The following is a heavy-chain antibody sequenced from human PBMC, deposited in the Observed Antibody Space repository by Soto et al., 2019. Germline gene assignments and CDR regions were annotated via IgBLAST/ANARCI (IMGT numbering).Heavy chain of an antibody. CDR3: ARGNCSGDTCFFGGTH. J-gene: IGHJ4*02. CDR1: GFTFSDHW. CDR2: INSGGSRT. V-gene: IGHV3-74*01. D-gene: IGHD2-21*02. Sequence: PGGSLRLSCVASGFTFSDHWMHWVRQAPGKGLVWVSRINSGGSRTNYADSVKGRFTISRDNAKNTLYLEMNSLSLEDTAVYYCARGNCSGDTCFFGGTHWGRGTLVTVSS.